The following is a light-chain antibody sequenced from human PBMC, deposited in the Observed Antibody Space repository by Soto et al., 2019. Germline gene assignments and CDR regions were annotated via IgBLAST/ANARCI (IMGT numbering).Light chain of an antibody. CDR1: SSNIGAGYD. Sequence: QSVLTQPPSVSGAPGQRVTISCTGSSSNIGAGYDVHWYQQLPGTAPKLLIYGNNNRPSGVPDRFSGSKSGTSASLAITGLQAEDEADYYCQAYDSSLRGWVFGGGTKFTVL. CDR3: QAYDSSLRGWV. CDR2: GNN. J-gene: IGLJ3*02. V-gene: IGLV1-40*01.